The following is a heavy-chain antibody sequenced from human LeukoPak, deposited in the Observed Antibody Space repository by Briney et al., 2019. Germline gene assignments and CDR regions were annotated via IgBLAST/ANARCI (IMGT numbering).Heavy chain of an antibody. J-gene: IGHJ4*02. CDR2: ISGSGDST. CDR1: GFTFSSYA. V-gene: IGHV3-23*01. D-gene: IGHD3-22*01. Sequence: GGSLRLSCAASGFTFSSYAMSWVRQAPGKGLEWVSTISGSGDSTYYADSVKGRFTISRDSSKNTLYLQVNSLRAEDTAVYYCARSPGPYYYDSSGYYNYWGQGTLVTVSS. CDR3: ARSPGPYYYDSSGYYNY.